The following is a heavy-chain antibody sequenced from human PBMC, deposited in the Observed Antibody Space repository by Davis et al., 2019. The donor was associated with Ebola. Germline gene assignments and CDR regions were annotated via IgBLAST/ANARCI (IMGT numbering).Heavy chain of an antibody. CDR3: VRDSGYYSHDY. V-gene: IGHV3-74*01. Sequence: PGGSLRLSCAASGFTFSNFHIHWVRHTPGKGLVWVARIDPDGTGTNYADSVKGRFTISRDNAKNTPSLQMNSLRVEDTAVYYCVRDSGYYSHDYWGHGTLVTVSS. D-gene: IGHD5-12*01. CDR2: IDPDGTGT. CDR1: GFTFSNFH. J-gene: IGHJ4*01.